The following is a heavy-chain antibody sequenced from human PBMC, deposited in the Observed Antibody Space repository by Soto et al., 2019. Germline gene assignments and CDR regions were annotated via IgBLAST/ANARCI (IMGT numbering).Heavy chain of an antibody. J-gene: IGHJ4*02. CDR3: ANGGIYYDDY. CDR2: ISDDGSKT. Sequence: PGGSLRLSCAGSGVTFRGYAVHWVRQTPGKGLEWVTVISDDGSKTYYADSVKGRFSVSRDDSTNMVFLQMSSLRSEDTAVYYCANGGIYYDDYWGQGTMVTVYS. D-gene: IGHD1-26*01. CDR1: GVTFRGYA. V-gene: IGHV3-30*14.